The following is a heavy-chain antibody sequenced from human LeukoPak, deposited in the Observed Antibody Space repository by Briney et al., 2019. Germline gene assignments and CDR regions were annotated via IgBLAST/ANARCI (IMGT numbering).Heavy chain of an antibody. CDR3: ARDAGYSYGS. J-gene: IGHJ4*02. CDR1: GFTFSSYS. V-gene: IGHV3-21*01. Sequence: GGSLRLSCAASGFTFSSYSMNWVRQAPGQGLEWVSSISRSSSYIYYADSVKGRFTISRDNAKNSLYLQMNSLRAEDTAVYYCARDAGYSYGSWGQGTLVTVSS. CDR2: ISRSSSYI. D-gene: IGHD5-18*01.